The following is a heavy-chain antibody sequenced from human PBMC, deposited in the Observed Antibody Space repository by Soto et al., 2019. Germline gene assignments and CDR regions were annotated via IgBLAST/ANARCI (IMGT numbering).Heavy chain of an antibody. V-gene: IGHV3-33*01. CDR3: ARDPDYGDLRYFDY. CDR1: GFTFSSYG. D-gene: IGHD4-17*01. J-gene: IGHJ4*02. Sequence: QVQLVESGGGVVQPGRSLRLSCAASGFTFSSYGMHWVRQAPGKGLEWVAVIWYDGSNKYYADSVKGRFTISRDNSKNTLYLQMNSLRAEDTAVYYCARDPDYGDLRYFDYWGQGTLVTVSS. CDR2: IWYDGSNK.